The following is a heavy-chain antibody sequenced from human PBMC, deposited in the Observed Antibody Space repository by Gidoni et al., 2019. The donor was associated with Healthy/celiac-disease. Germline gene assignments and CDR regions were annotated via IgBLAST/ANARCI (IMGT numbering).Heavy chain of an antibody. J-gene: IGHJ1*01. V-gene: IGHV3-30*03. CDR3: ARDRDRWELLRYFQH. CDR2: ISYDGSNK. Sequence: QVQLVESGGGVVQPGRSLRLSCAASGFTFSSYGMHWVRQAPGKGLEWVAVISYDGSNKYYADSVKGRFTIYRDNSKNTLYLQMNSLRAEDTAVYYCARDRDRWELLRYFQHWGQGTLVTVSS. CDR1: GFTFSSYG. D-gene: IGHD1-26*01.